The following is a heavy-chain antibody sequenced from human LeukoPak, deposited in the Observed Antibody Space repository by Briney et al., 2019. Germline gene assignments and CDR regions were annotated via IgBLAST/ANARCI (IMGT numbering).Heavy chain of an antibody. Sequence: PGGSLRLSCAASGFTFSSYSMNWVRQAPGKGLEWVSSISSSSSYIYYADSMKGRFTISKDNAKNSLYLQMNSPRAEGTAVYYCASQGYEDYWGQGTLVTVSS. J-gene: IGHJ4*02. V-gene: IGHV3-21*01. CDR3: ASQGYEDY. CDR2: ISSSSSYI. CDR1: GFTFSSYS. D-gene: IGHD2-2*01.